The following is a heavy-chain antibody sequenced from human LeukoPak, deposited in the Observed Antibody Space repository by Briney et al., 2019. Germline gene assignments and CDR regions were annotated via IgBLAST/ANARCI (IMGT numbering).Heavy chain of an antibody. CDR3: ARDKIPSAGTPRGFDP. Sequence: GGSLRLSCAASGFSFSTYWMSWVRQAPGKGLERVSSISSTSSYIYYAASVKGRFTISRDNAKSSLYLQMNSLRAEDTAVYYCARDKIPSAGTPRGFDPWGQGTLVTVSS. CDR2: ISSTSSYI. D-gene: IGHD6-13*01. CDR1: GFSFSTYW. V-gene: IGHV3-21*01. J-gene: IGHJ5*02.